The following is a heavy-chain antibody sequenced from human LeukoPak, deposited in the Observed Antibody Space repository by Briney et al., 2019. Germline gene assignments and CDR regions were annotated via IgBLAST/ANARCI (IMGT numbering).Heavy chain of an antibody. D-gene: IGHD1-26*01. J-gene: IGHJ4*02. Sequence: SGGSLRLSCAASGFTFSSYWMSWVRQAPGKGLEWVANIKQDGSEKYYVDSVKGRFTISRDNAKNSLYLQMNGLRAEDTAVYYCAREGDYYRPGGPRFDYWGQGTLVTVSS. CDR1: GFTFSSYW. V-gene: IGHV3-7*01. CDR2: IKQDGSEK. CDR3: AREGDYYRPGGPRFDY.